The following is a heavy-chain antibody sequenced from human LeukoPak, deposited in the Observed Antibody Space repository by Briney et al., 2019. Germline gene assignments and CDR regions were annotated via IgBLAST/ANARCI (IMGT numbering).Heavy chain of an antibody. J-gene: IGHJ4*02. CDR3: ATFRVYCSGGSCYSFPFDY. CDR1: GYTFTGYY. Sequence: ASVKVSCKASGYTFTGYYMHWVRQAPGQGLEWMGWINPNSGGTNYAQKFQGRVTMTEDTSTDTAYMELSSLRSEDTAVYYCATFRVYCSGGSCYSFPFDYWGQGTLVTVSS. CDR2: INPNSGGT. D-gene: IGHD2-15*01. V-gene: IGHV1-2*02.